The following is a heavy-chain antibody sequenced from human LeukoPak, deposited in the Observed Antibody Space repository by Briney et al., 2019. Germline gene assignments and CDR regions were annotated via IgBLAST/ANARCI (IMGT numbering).Heavy chain of an antibody. J-gene: IGHJ4*02. CDR3: ARSHYYDSSGYYAAATLDY. D-gene: IGHD3-22*01. V-gene: IGHV5-51*01. CDR1: GCSFTSYW. CDR2: IYPGDSDT. Sequence: GESLKISCKGSGCSFTSYWIGWVRQMPGKGLEWMGIIYPGDSDTRYSPSFQGQVTISADKSISTAYLQWSSLKASGTAMYYCARSHYYDSSGYYAAATLDYWGQGTLVTVSS.